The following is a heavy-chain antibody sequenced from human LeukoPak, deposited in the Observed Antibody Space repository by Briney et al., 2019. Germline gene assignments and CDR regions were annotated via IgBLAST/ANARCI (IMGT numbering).Heavy chain of an antibody. CDR1: GASISDYY. Sequence: PSETLSLTCTVSGASISDYYWSWIRQPPGKGLEWIGYIYYSGSTNYNPSLKGRVTLSVDTSKNQFSLKLSSVTAADTAVYYCARVVRGATGSDYWGQGTLVTVSS. V-gene: IGHV4-59*01. CDR3: ARVVRGATGSDY. D-gene: IGHD3-10*01. CDR2: IYYSGST. J-gene: IGHJ4*02.